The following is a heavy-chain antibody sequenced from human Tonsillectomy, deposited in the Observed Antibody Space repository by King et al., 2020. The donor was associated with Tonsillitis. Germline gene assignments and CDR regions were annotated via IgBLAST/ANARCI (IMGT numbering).Heavy chain of an antibody. J-gene: IGHJ4*02. Sequence: VQLQESGPGLVKPSETLSLNCTVSGASVSSLYWTWIRQPAGKGLQWIGRIYNGGDTKYNPSLKSRVTMSVDTSKNQFSLSLNSVTAADTAMYFCARGLYRADYWGQGSLVTVSS. CDR1: GASVSSLY. D-gene: IGHD4-11*01. CDR2: IYNGGDT. V-gene: IGHV4-4*07. CDR3: ARGLYRADY.